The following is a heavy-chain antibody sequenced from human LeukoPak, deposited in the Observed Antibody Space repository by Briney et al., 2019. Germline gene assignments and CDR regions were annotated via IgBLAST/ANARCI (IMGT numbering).Heavy chain of an antibody. D-gene: IGHD1-26*01. Sequence: PGGSLRLSCAASGFTFDDYGMSWVRQAPGKGLEWVANIKQDGSEKYYVDSGKGRFTISRDNAKNSLYLQMNSLRAEDTAVYYCARVIVEGGQALDYWGQGTLVTVSS. CDR2: IKQDGSEK. CDR3: ARVIVEGGQALDY. J-gene: IGHJ4*02. V-gene: IGHV3-7*04. CDR1: GFTFDDYG.